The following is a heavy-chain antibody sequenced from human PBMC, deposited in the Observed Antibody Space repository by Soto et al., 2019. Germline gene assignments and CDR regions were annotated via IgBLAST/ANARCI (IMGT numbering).Heavy chain of an antibody. CDR2: ISHLEST. D-gene: IGHD5-12*01. CDR3: ARGGGYDSFDY. CDR1: GASISYGGFS. Sequence: SETLSITCTVSGASISYGGFSWSWIRQSPGKGLEWIGYISHLESTYFHPSFKSRLTMSLDRTRNQFSLKLSSVTAADMAVYYCARGGGYDSFDYWGQGALVTVSS. J-gene: IGHJ4*02. V-gene: IGHV4-30-2*06.